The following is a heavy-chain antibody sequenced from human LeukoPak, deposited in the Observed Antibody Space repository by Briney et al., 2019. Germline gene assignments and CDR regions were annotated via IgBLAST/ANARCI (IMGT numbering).Heavy chain of an antibody. V-gene: IGHV3-23*01. Sequence: PGGSLRLSCAASGFTFSSYAMSWVRQAPGKGLEWVSVISGSGGTTYYADSVEGRFTISRDNSKNTLYLQMNSLRAEDTAVYYCAKGGAVASDCYSDYWGQGTLVTVSS. CDR1: GFTFSSYA. CDR2: ISGSGGTT. D-gene: IGHD6-19*01. J-gene: IGHJ4*02. CDR3: AKGGAVASDCYSDY.